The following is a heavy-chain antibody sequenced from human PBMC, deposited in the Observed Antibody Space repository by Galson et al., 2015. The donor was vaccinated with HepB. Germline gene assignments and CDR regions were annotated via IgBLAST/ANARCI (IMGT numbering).Heavy chain of an antibody. J-gene: IGHJ4*02. CDR3: AKVYGAGYNSHY. D-gene: IGHD5-24*01. Sequence: SLRLSCAASGFTFSSYGMHWVRQAPGKGLEWVAVISYDGSNKYYADSVKGRFTISRDNSKNTLYLQMNSLRAEDTAVYYCAKVYGAGYNSHYWGQGTLVTVSS. CDR2: ISYDGSNK. V-gene: IGHV3-30*18. CDR1: GFTFSSYG.